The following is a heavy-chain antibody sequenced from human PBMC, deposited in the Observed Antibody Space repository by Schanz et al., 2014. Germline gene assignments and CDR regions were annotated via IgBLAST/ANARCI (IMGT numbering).Heavy chain of an antibody. D-gene: IGHD6-19*01. CDR1: RYTFNTYG. V-gene: IGHV1-18*01. J-gene: IGHJ4*02. CDR2: ISAYNGNT. Sequence: QGQLVQSGPEAKEPGASVKVSCEASRYTFNTYGLNWVRQAPGQGLEWMGWISAYNGNTNYTQKLQGRVTMTSDTSTSTAYMELRSLRSDDTAVYNCARGGYSSGWCDRDIAHFDYWGQGTLVTVSS. CDR3: ARGGYSSGWCDRDIAHFDY.